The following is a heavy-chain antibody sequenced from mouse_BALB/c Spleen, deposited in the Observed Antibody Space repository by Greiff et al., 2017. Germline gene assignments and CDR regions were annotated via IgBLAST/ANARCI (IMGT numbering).Heavy chain of an antibody. CDR2: ISSGGSYT. D-gene: IGHD1-1*01. CDR3: ARHRGHYGSSFYAMDY. J-gene: IGHJ4*01. Sequence: EVKLVESGGDLVKPGGSLKLSCAASGFTFSSYGMSWVRQTPDKRLEWVATISSGGSYTYYPDSVKGRFTISRDNAKNTLYLQMSSLKSEDTAMYYCARHRGHYGSSFYAMDYWGQGTSVTVSS. CDR1: GFTFSSYG. V-gene: IGHV5-6*01.